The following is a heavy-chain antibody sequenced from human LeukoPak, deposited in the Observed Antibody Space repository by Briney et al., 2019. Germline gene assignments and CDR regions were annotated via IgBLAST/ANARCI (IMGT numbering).Heavy chain of an antibody. J-gene: IGHJ4*01. D-gene: IGHD4-17*01. CDR3: ARDGGYGDYPHFDY. V-gene: IGHV3-11*01. CDR1: GFTFNNYY. CDR2: ISSSNITM. Sequence: NSGGSLRLSCAASGFTFNNYYMTWIRQAPGKGLEWLSYISSSNITMYYADSVKGRFTISRDNAKKSLYLQMNSLRPDDTAVYYCARDGGYGDYPHFDYWGQGTLVTVSS.